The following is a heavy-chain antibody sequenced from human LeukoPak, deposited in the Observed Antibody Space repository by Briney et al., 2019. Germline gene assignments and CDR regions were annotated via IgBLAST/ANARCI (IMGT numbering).Heavy chain of an antibody. D-gene: IGHD2-2*01. CDR2: ISAYNGNT. CDR1: GYTFTSYG. CDR3: ASVYCSSTSCPRGDYYYGMDV. Sequence: ASVKVSCKASGYTFTSYGISWVRQAPGQGLEWMGWISAYNGNTNYAQKLQGRVTMTTDTSTCTAYMELRSLRSDDTAVYYCASVYCSSTSCPRGDYYYGMDVWGQGTTVTVSS. V-gene: IGHV1-18*01. J-gene: IGHJ6*02.